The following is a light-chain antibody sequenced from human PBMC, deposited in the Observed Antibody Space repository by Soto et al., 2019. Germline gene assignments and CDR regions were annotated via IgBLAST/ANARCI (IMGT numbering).Light chain of an antibody. J-gene: IGKJ1*01. CDR3: IRDYSSFWA. V-gene: IGKV1-6*01. CDR1: QGIRSA. CDR2: AAS. Sequence: AIQVTQSPSSLSASVGDRVTIPCRTSQGIRSALGWYQQKPGKVPKLLIYAASTLQSGVPSRFSGSGSGRDFTLTISSLQPEDFATYYCIRDYSSFWAFGQGTKVEIK.